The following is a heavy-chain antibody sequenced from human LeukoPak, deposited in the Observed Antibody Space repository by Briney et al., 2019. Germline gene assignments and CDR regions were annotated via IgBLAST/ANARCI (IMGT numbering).Heavy chain of an antibody. Sequence: ASVKVSCKASGYTFTGYYMHWVRQAPGQGLEWMGWINPNSGGTNYAQKFQGRVTMTRDTSIRTAYMELSRLRSDGTAVYYCARDSGYSYGYGDYWGQGTLVTVSS. CDR1: GYTFTGYY. D-gene: IGHD5-18*01. CDR3: ARDSGYSYGYGDY. CDR2: INPNSGGT. J-gene: IGHJ4*02. V-gene: IGHV1-2*02.